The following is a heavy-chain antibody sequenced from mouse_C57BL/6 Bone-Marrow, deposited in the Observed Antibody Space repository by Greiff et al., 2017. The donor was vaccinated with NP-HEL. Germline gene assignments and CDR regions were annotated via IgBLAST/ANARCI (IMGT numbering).Heavy chain of an antibody. CDR2: INYDGSST. V-gene: IGHV5-16*01. CDR1: GFTFSDYY. J-gene: IGHJ2*01. CDR3: AREGLRRGDYFDY. Sequence: DVHLVESEGGLVQPGSSMKLSCTASGFTFSDYYMAWVRQVPEKGLEWVANINYDGSSTYYLDSLKSRFIISRDNAKNILYLQMSSLKSEDTATYYCAREGLRRGDYFDYWGQGTTLTVSS. D-gene: IGHD2-4*01.